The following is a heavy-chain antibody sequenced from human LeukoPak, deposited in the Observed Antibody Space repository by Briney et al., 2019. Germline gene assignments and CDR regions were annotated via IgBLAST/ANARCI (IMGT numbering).Heavy chain of an antibody. Sequence: PGGSLRLSCAASGFTFSSYSMNWVRQAPGKGLEWVSSISSSSSYIYYADSVKGRFTISRDNAKNSLYLQMNSLRAEDTAVYYCARGCGSYPKLYFDYWGQGTLVTVSS. V-gene: IGHV3-21*01. CDR2: ISSSSSYI. CDR1: GFTFSSYS. D-gene: IGHD1-26*01. CDR3: ARGCGSYPKLYFDY. J-gene: IGHJ4*02.